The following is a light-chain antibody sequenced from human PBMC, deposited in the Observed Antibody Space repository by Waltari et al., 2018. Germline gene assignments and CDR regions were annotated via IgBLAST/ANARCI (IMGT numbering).Light chain of an antibody. J-gene: IGKJ4*01. CDR2: DAS. CDR3: QQYDTLPPS. V-gene: IGKV1-33*01. CDR1: QDINNF. Sequence: DIQMTQSPSSLSASVGDRLTITCQATQDINNFLNWYQQKPGRAPSPLIYDASNLETGVTSRFSGSESGTHFTLTISSLQTEDSATYYCQQYDTLPPSFGGGTKVEI.